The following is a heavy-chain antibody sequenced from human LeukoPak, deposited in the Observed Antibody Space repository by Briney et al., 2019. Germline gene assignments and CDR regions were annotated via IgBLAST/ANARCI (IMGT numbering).Heavy chain of an antibody. CDR2: FHPDNGDT. D-gene: IGHD2-2*01. CDR3: VADAQYCTRTSCSFYFGF. CDR1: GHRLTEVS. V-gene: IGHV1-24*01. J-gene: IGHJ4*02. Sequence: ASVKVSCKVSGHRLTEVSIHWVRQAPAKGLEWMGGFHPDNGDTIYAQNFQGRFTMTEDTSTDTAYMELSRLTSEDTAIYYCVADAQYCTRTSCSFYFGFWGQGTLLTVSS.